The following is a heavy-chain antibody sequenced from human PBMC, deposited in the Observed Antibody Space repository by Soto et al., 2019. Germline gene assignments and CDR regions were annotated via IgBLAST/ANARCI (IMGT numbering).Heavy chain of an antibody. V-gene: IGHV3-48*01. Sequence: SLRLACAASGFTFSSYSMNWVRQAPGKGLEWVSYISSSSSTIYYADSVKGRFTISRDNAKNSLYLQMNSLRAEDTAVYYCARDRGYCSSTSCYEFVDYWGQGTLVTVSS. D-gene: IGHD2-2*03. J-gene: IGHJ4*02. CDR3: ARDRGYCSSTSCYEFVDY. CDR1: GFTFSSYS. CDR2: ISSSSSTI.